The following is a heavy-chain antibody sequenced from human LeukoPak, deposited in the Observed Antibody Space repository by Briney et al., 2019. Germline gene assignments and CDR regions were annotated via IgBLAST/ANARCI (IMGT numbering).Heavy chain of an antibody. CDR3: AKSISCTSCSADY. D-gene: IGHD2-2*01. CDR1: GFIYSSYA. J-gene: IGHJ4*02. V-gene: IGHV3-23*01. Sequence: PGGSLRLSCAASGFIYSSYAIRCVRQAPGKGLEWVSPISGGATTTYYADSVKGRFTISRDNSKNTLYLQMRSLRADDTAVYYCAKSISCTSCSADYWGQGTLVPVTA. CDR2: ISGGATTT.